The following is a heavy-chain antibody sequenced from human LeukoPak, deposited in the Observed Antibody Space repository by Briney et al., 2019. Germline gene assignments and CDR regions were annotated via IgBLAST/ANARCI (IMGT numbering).Heavy chain of an antibody. D-gene: IGHD6-13*01. CDR1: GFTFSSYA. Sequence: PGGSLRLSCAASGFTFSSYAMSWVRQVPGKGLQWVSTISGSGGSTYYADSVKGRFTLSRDNSKNTLYLQMNSLRAEDTAVYYCAKDWGNRQQLAPLDYWGQGTLVTVSS. J-gene: IGHJ4*02. CDR2: ISGSGGST. CDR3: AKDWGNRQQLAPLDY. V-gene: IGHV3-23*01.